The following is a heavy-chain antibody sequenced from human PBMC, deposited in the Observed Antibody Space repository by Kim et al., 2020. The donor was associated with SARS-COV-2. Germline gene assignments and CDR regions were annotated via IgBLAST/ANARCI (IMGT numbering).Heavy chain of an antibody. CDR3: ARDLLVVPAAIFVATAWFDP. D-gene: IGHD2-2*01. CDR2: ISSSSSTI. Sequence: GGSLRLSCAASGFTFSSYSMNWVRQAPGKGLEWVSYISSSSSTIYYADSVKGRFTISRDNAKNSLYPQMNSLRDEDTAVYYCARDLLVVPAAIFVATAWFDPWGQGCLVTVSS. V-gene: IGHV3-48*02. CDR1: GFTFSSYS. J-gene: IGHJ5*02.